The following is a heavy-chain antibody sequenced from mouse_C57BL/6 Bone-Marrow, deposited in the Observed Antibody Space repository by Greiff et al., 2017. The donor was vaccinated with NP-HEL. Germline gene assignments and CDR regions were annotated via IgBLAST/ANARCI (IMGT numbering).Heavy chain of an antibody. CDR2: INSDGGSN. CDR1: EYEFPSHD. D-gene: IGHD2-3*01. Sequence: EVKLVESGGGLVQPGESVKLSCESNEYEFPSHDMYWVRQTPEKRLELVAAINSDGGSNNYTDTLAGRFIISRDNTKTTLYLQMSSLRSEDTALYYCARIDDGYFWFAYWGQGTLVTVSA. CDR3: ARIDDGYFWFAY. J-gene: IGHJ3*01. V-gene: IGHV5-2*01.